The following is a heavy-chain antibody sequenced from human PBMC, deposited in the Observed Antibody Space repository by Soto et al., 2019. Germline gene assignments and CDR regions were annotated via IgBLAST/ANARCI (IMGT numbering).Heavy chain of an antibody. CDR2: IGTSGRTI. CDR3: ARDPAIYSGKFDYGLDV. Sequence: LRLSCAVSGFTFSNYEMNWVRQAPGKGLEWVSYIGTSGRTIYYADSVRGRFTISRDNAKNSLYLQMNSLRAEDTAVYYCARDPAIYSGKFDYGLDVWGQGTTVTVSS. J-gene: IGHJ6*02. CDR1: GFTFSNYE. D-gene: IGHD4-4*01. V-gene: IGHV3-48*03.